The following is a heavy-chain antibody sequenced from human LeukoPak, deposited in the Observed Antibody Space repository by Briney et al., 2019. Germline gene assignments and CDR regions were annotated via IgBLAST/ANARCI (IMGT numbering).Heavy chain of an antibody. V-gene: IGHV4-34*01. CDR2: INHSGTT. D-gene: IGHD6-6*01. CDR3: ARRADPIGGRANLLAARQAGFDP. CDR1: GGSFSGYY. Sequence: SETLSLTCAVSGGSFSGYYWSWIRQPPGKGLEWIGEINHSGTTNYNPSLKSRVTISVDTSKNQFSLKLSSVTAADTAVYYCARRADPIGGRANLLAARQAGFDPWGRGLLVAVSS. J-gene: IGHJ5*02.